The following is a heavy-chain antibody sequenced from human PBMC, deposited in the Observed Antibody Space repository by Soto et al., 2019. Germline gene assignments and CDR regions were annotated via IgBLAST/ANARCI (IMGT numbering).Heavy chain of an antibody. V-gene: IGHV4-30-4*01. CDR1: GGSISSGDYY. CDR3: ATGVGHFVVVTRRGAYYFDY. J-gene: IGHJ4*02. Sequence: SETLSLTCTVSGGSISSGDYYWSWIRQPPGKGLEWIGYIYYSGSTYYNPSLKSRVTISVDTSKNQFSLKLRSVTAAATAVYSCATGVGHFVVVTRRGAYYFDYWGQGTLVTVSS. CDR2: IYYSGST. D-gene: IGHD2-21*02.